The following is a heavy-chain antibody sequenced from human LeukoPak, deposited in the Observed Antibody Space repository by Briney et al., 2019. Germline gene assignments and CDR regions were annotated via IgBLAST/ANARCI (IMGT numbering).Heavy chain of an antibody. CDR3: ARGLTTVTDYGMDV. CDR1: GFTVSSNY. D-gene: IGHD4-17*01. J-gene: IGHJ6*02. Sequence: HPGGSLRLSCAASGFTVSSNYMSWVRQAPGKGLEWVSVIYSGGSTYYADSVKGRFTISRDNYKNTLYLQMNSLRAEDTAVYYCARGLTTVTDYGMDVWGQGTTVTVSS. V-gene: IGHV3-66*01. CDR2: IYSGGST.